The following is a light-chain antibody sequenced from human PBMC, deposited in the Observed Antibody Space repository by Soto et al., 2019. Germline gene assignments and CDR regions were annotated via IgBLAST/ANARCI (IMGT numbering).Light chain of an antibody. V-gene: IGLV3-1*01. J-gene: IGLJ2*01. CDR1: KLGDKY. Sequence: SSELTQPPSVSVSPGQTASISCSGDKLGDKYACWYQQQPGQSPVLVIYQDSKRPSGIPERFSGSNSGNTATLTISGTQAMDEADYYCQAWDSSHVVFGGGTKLTVL. CDR3: QAWDSSHVV. CDR2: QDS.